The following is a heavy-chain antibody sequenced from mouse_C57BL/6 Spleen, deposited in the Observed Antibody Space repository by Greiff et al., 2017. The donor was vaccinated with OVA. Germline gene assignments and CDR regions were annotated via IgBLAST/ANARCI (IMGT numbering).Heavy chain of an antibody. V-gene: IGHV5-16*01. D-gene: IGHD5-1-1*01. Sequence: EVQRVESEGGLVQPGSSMKLSCTASGFTFSDYYMAWVRQVPEKGLEWVANINYDGSSTYYLDSLKSRFIISRDNAKNILYLQMSSLKSEDTATYYCARWIPYYFDYWGQGTTLTVSS. J-gene: IGHJ2*01. CDR1: GFTFSDYY. CDR3: ARWIPYYFDY. CDR2: INYDGSST.